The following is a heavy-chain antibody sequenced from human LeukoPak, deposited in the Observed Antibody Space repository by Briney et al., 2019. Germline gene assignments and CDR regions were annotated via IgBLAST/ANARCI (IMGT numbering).Heavy chain of an antibody. V-gene: IGHV1-2*02. CDR2: INPNSGGT. CDR3: ARDGSLYYYGSGSSYYFDY. D-gene: IGHD3-10*01. J-gene: IGHJ4*02. CDR1: GYTFTGYY. Sequence: ASVKVSCKASGYTFTGYYMHWVRQAPGQGLEWMGWINPNSGGTNYAQKFQGRVTMTRDTSISTAYMELSRLRSDDTAVYYCARDGSLYYYGSGSSYYFDYWGQGTLVTVSS.